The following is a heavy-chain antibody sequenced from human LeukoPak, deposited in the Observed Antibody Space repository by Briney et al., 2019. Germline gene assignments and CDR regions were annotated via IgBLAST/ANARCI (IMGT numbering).Heavy chain of an antibody. J-gene: IGHJ4*02. V-gene: IGHV4-59*01. CDR2: IYYSGST. CDR3: ARNHYGHPLDY. CDR1: GGSISSYY. D-gene: IGHD4-17*01. Sequence: SETLSLTCTVSGGSISSYYWSWIRQPPGKGLEWIGYIYYSGSTNYNPSLKSRVTISVDTSKNQFSLKLTSVTAADTAVYYCARNHYGHPLDYWGQGTLVTVSS.